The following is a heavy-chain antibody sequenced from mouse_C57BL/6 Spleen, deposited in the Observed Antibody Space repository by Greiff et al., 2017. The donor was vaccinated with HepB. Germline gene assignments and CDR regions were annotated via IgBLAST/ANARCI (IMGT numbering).Heavy chain of an antibody. CDR2: IDPSDSYT. CDR1: GYTFTSYW. J-gene: IGHJ4*01. Sequence: VQLQQSGAELVMPGASVKLSCKASGYTFTSYWMHWVKQRPGQGLEWIGEIDPSDSYTNYNQKFKGKSTLTVDKSSSTAYMQLSSLTSEDSAVYYCARWGAFYAMDYWGQGTSVTVSS. CDR3: ARWGAFYAMDY. V-gene: IGHV1-69*01.